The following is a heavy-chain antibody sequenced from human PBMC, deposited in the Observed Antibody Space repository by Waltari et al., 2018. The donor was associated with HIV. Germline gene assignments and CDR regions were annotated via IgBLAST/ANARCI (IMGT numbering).Heavy chain of an antibody. Sequence: EVQLVQSGADVKKPGESLKISCKGSGYSFTSYWIGWVRQMPGKGLEWMGIISPGDSGTRYTPSFQGKVTSSAAKSSSTAYLQWSSLKASDTAMYYGASSAEQWLGYYYYGMDVWGQGTTVTVSS. CDR1: GYSFTSYW. CDR2: ISPGDSGT. V-gene: IGHV5-51*03. J-gene: IGHJ6*02. D-gene: IGHD6-19*01. CDR3: ASSAEQWLGYYYYGMDV.